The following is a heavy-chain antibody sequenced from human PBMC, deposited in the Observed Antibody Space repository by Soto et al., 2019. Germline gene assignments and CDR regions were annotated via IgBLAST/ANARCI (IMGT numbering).Heavy chain of an antibody. CDR3: ARDLPTIIRGGYYYYYGMDV. CDR2: LHSDGSTT. CDR1: GFIFSGYW. J-gene: IGHJ6*02. D-gene: IGHD3-10*01. Sequence: EVQLVESGGGLVQPGGSLRLSCAASGFIFSGYWMHWVRQAPGKGLVWVSRLHSDGSTTTYADSVKGRFTISRDNAKNTLYLQMNSLRAEDKAVYYCARDLPTIIRGGYYYYYGMDVWGQGTTVTVSS. V-gene: IGHV3-74*03.